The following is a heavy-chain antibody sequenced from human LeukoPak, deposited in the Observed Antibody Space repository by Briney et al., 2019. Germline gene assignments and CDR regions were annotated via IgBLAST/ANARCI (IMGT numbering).Heavy chain of an antibody. V-gene: IGHV4/OR15-8*01. CDR3: ANVLTAAGLDL. J-gene: IGHJ5*02. CDR1: GGSMSDSIK. Sequence: PSETLSLTCSVSGGSMSDSIKWGWVRQPPGRGLEWFTNIHDDGRTAPNPSLRSRLTISPDRSQNQFSLKVRSVTAAASDFYYCANVLTAAGLDLWGQGILVTVSS. CDR2: IHDDGRT. D-gene: IGHD6-25*01.